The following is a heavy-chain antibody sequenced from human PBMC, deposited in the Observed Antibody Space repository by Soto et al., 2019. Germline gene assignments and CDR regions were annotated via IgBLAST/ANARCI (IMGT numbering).Heavy chain of an antibody. J-gene: IGHJ4*02. Sequence: PGESLKISCRGSGYIFTNYWISWVRQKPGQGLEWVGRIDPSDSYINYSPSFQGHVTVSADKSIHTAYLQWSSLKASDTAMYYCARCFSTSCPLDYWGQGTLVTVSS. V-gene: IGHV5-10-1*01. CDR2: IDPSDSYI. D-gene: IGHD2-2*01. CDR3: ARCFSTSCPLDY. CDR1: GYIFTNYW.